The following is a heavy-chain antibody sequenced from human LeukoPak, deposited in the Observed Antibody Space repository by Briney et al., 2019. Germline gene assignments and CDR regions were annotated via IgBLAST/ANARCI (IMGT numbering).Heavy chain of an antibody. Sequence: SETLSLTCTVSGGSISSSSYYWGWIRQPPGKGLDWIASIYYSGSTYYNPSLKSRVTISIDTSKNQFSLKLSSVTAADTDVYYCAGPNGDYYYGMDVWGQGTTVTVSS. V-gene: IGHV4-39*01. J-gene: IGHJ6*02. CDR3: AGPNGDYYYGMDV. CDR2: IYYSGST. CDR1: GGSISSSSYY. D-gene: IGHD4-17*01.